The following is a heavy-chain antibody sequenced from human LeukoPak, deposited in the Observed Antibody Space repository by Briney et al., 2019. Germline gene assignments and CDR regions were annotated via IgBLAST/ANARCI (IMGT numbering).Heavy chain of an antibody. CDR3: ARNVLLWFGELTHDAFDI. J-gene: IGHJ3*02. CDR1: GGTFSSYA. D-gene: IGHD3-10*01. V-gene: IGHV1-69*13. Sequence: GASVKVSCKASGGTFSSYAISWVRQAPGQGLEWMGGIIPIFGTANYAQKFQGRVTITADESTSTAYMELSSLRSEDTAVYYCARNVLLWFGELTHDAFDIWGQGTMVTVSS. CDR2: IIPIFGTA.